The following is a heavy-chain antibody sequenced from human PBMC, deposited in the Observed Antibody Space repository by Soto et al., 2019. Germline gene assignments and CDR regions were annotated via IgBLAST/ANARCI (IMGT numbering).Heavy chain of an antibody. Sequence: GGSLRLSCAASGFTFSNYGMNWVRQAPGKGLEWVSSISSSSSYIYYADSVKGRFTISRDIAKNSLYLQMSSLRAEDTAVYYCAGVIGVKDGMDVWGQGTTVTVSS. D-gene: IGHD3-16*02. J-gene: IGHJ6*02. CDR1: GFTFSNYG. V-gene: IGHV3-21*01. CDR3: AGVIGVKDGMDV. CDR2: ISSSSSYI.